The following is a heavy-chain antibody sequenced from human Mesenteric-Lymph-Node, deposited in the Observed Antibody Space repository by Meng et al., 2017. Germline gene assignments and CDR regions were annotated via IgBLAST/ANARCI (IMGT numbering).Heavy chain of an antibody. J-gene: IGHJ4*02. CDR1: GFTFSSYA. Sequence: GGSLRLSCAASGFTFSSYAMSWVRQAPGKGLEWVSSISSSSSYIYYADSVKGRFTISRDNAKNSLYLQMNSLRAEDTAVYYCAREEPGIAARGGYFDYWGQGTLVTVSS. CDR3: AREEPGIAARGGYFDY. CDR2: ISSSSSYI. V-gene: IGHV3-21*01. D-gene: IGHD6-6*01.